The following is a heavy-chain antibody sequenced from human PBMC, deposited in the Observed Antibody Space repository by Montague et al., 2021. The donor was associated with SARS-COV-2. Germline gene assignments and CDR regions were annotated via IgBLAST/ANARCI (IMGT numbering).Heavy chain of an antibody. J-gene: IGHJ5*02. Sequence: SETLSLTCTVSGGSISCYYWSWIRQPPGKGLEWIGYIYYSGSTNYNPSLKSRVTISVDTSKNQFSLKLSSVTAADTAVYYCARRTCSSTSCHQFDPWGQGTLVTVSS. V-gene: IGHV4-59*01. CDR2: IYYSGST. CDR3: ARRTCSSTSCHQFDP. D-gene: IGHD2-2*01. CDR1: GGSISCYY.